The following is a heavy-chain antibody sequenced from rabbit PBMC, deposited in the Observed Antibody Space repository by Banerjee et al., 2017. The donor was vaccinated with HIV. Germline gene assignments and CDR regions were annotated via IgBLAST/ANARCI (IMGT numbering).Heavy chain of an antibody. Sequence: QSLEESGGDLVKPGASLTLTCTASAFSFSSTNWMCWVRQAPGKGLEWIACIYAGNSGRTYYASWAKGLFTVSKTSWTTVTLQMTSLTAADTATYFCARDLAGVIGWNFNLWGPGTLVTVS. D-gene: IGHD4-1*01. CDR2: IYAGNSGRT. CDR1: AFSFSSTNW. J-gene: IGHJ4*01. V-gene: IGHV1S40*01. CDR3: ARDLAGVIGWNFNL.